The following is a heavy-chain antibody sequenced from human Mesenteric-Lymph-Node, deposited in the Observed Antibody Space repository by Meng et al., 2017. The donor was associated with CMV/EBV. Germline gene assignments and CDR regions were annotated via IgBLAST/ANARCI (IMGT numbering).Heavy chain of an antibody. CDR1: GFTFSTFG. D-gene: IGHD2-2*01. CDR2: IWYDGSNQ. J-gene: IGHJ4*01. Sequence: GGSLRLSCAASGFTFSTFGMQWVRQAPGKGLEWVSVIWYDGSNQYYADSVKGRFTISRDNSKNTLYLQMNSLRAEDTAVYYCAKDSKLGYCSTTSCPSNDYWGQGTLVTVSS. CDR3: AKDSKLGYCSTTSCPSNDY. V-gene: IGHV3-33*06.